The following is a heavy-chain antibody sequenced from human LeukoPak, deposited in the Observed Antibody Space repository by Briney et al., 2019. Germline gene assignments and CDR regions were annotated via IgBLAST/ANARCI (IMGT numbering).Heavy chain of an antibody. D-gene: IGHD3-10*01. J-gene: IGHJ3*02. CDR2: IKTDGRTT. CDR1: GFTFSSYW. CDR3: ARGSYYAFDM. Sequence: GGSLRLSCAASGFTFSSYWMHWVRHAPGKGLVWVSYIKTDGRTTTYADSVKGRFTISRDNAKNTLYLQMNSLRAEDTAMYYCARGSYYAFDMWGQGTMVTVSS. V-gene: IGHV3-74*01.